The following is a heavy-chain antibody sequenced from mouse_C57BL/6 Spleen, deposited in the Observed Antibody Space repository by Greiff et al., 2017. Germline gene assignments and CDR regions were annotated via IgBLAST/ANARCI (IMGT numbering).Heavy chain of an antibody. CDR2: IDPSDSET. CDR1: GYTFTSYW. D-gene: IGHD2-4*01. V-gene: IGHV1-52*01. Sequence: VQLQQPGAELVRPGSSVKLSCKASGYTFTSYWMHWVKQRPIQGLEWIGNIDPSDSETHYNQKFKDKATLTVDKSSSTAYMQLSSLTSEDSAVYYYARGNYDYNGYYAMDYWGQGTSVTVSS. J-gene: IGHJ4*01. CDR3: ARGNYDYNGYYAMDY.